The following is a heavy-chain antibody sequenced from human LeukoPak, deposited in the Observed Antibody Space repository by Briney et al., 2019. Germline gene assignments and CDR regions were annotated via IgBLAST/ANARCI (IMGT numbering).Heavy chain of an antibody. Sequence: PRGSLRLSCAASGFALNAYSLTWVRQAPGKGLEWVSSISSTSAYIHYAESVKGRFTISRDNIDNVVYLQMNSLRVEDTAVYFCARVAMAGPTGWFDSWGQGTLVTVSS. J-gene: IGHJ5*01. CDR2: ISSTSAYI. V-gene: IGHV3-21*01. CDR3: ARVAMAGPTGWFDS. D-gene: IGHD6-19*01. CDR1: GFALNAYS.